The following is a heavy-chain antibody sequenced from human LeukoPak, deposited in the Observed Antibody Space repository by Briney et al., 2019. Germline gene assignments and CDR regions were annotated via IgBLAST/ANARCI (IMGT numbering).Heavy chain of an antibody. CDR1: GFTVSSNY. Sequence: GGSLRLSCAASGFTVSSNYMSWVRQAPGKGLEWVSVIYSGGSTYYAGSVKGRFTISRDNSKNTLYLQMNSLRAEDTAVYYCARLRTYREYYFDYWGQGTLVTVSS. CDR2: IYSGGST. CDR3: ARLRTYREYYFDY. V-gene: IGHV3-53*01. D-gene: IGHD2-2*01. J-gene: IGHJ4*02.